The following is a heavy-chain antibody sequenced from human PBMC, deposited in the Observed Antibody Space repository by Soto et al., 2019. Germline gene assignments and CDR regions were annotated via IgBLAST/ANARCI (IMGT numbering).Heavy chain of an antibody. D-gene: IGHD3-22*01. CDR3: ARTRKYHSDSSGYYLSY. V-gene: IGHV1-69*01. CDR1: GGTFSSYA. J-gene: IGHJ4*02. Sequence: VSCKASGGTFSSYAISWVRQAPGQGLEWMGGIIPIFGTANYAQKFQGKVTITADESTSTAYTELSSQRSEDTAVYYCARTRKYHSDSSGYYLSYGGKGTLVTVSS. CDR2: IIPIFGTA.